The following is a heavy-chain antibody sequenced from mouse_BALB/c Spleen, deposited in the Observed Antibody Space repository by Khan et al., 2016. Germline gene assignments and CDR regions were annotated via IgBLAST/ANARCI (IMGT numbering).Heavy chain of an antibody. J-gene: IGHJ4*01. CDR2: INPGSTTI. CDR3: ARSAYDAMDY. CDR1: GFDFSRYW. V-gene: IGHV4-2*02. Sequence: EVKLLESGGGLVQPGGSLNLSCAASGFDFSRYWMIWARQAPGKGQEWIGEINPGSTTINYTPSLKDKFIISRDNAKNTLYLQMSKVRSEDTALYDCARSAYDAMDYWGQGTSVTVSS.